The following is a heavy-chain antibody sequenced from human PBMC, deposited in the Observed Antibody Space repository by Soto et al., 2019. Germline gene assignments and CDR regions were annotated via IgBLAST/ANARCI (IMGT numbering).Heavy chain of an antibody. CDR3: ARDYWNSGIGRFDY. CDR1: GFSFSSYA. D-gene: IGHD1-7*01. J-gene: IGHJ4*02. V-gene: IGHV3-30-3*01. CDR2: ISHDGSNQ. Sequence: QVQLVESGGGVVQPGRSLRLSCAASGFSFSSYAMHWVRQAPGKGLEWVAIISHDGSNQYYVDSVKGRFTISRDNPKNTRYLQMNSLRAEDTAVYYCARDYWNSGIGRFDYWGQGPLVTVSS.